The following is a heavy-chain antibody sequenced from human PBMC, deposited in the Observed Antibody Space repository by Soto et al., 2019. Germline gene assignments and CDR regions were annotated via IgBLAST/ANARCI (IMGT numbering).Heavy chain of an antibody. CDR3: ARGSPKAVAGTVYFDY. CDR1: GYTFTSYA. D-gene: IGHD6-19*01. Sequence: QVQLVQSGAEVKKPGASVKVSCKASGYTFTSYAMHWVRQAPGQRLEWMGWINAGNGNTKYSQKFQGRVTITRDTSASTAYMELSSLRSEDTAVYYCARGSPKAVAGTVYFDYWGQGTLVIVSS. V-gene: IGHV1-3*01. CDR2: INAGNGNT. J-gene: IGHJ4*02.